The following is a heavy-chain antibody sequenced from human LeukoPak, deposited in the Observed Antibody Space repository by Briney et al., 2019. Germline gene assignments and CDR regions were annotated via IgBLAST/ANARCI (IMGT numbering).Heavy chain of an antibody. J-gene: IGHJ4*02. CDR1: GFIFDDYG. CDR3: ARHGASVY. V-gene: IGHV3-20*04. Sequence: PGGSLRLSCAASGFIFDDYGMSWVRQAPGKGLEWVSGINWSGDSTGYADSVKGRFTISRDNARNSLYLQMNSLRAEDTALYYCARHGASVYWGQGTLVTVSS. D-gene: IGHD5-24*01. CDR2: INWSGDST.